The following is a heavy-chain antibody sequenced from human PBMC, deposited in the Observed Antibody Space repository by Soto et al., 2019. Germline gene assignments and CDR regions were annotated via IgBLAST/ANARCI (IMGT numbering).Heavy chain of an antibody. Sequence: QVQLVESGGGVVQPGRSLRLSCAASGFTFSSYGMHWVRQAPGKGLEWVAVISYDGSNKYYADSVKGRFTISRDTSKNTLYLQMNSLRAEDTAEYYCAKSGGDGYNSAPYYFDYWGQGTLVTVSS. J-gene: IGHJ4*02. CDR3: AKSGGDGYNSAPYYFDY. D-gene: IGHD5-12*01. CDR2: ISYDGSNK. V-gene: IGHV3-30*18. CDR1: GFTFSSYG.